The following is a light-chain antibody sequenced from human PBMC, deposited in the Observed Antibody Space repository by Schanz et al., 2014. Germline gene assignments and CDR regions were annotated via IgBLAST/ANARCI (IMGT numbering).Light chain of an antibody. V-gene: IGKV3-11*01. Sequence: EVVMTQSPATLSVSPGEGATLSCRASQTVNSHLAWYQQKPGQAPRLLIYGASSRATGVPDRFSGSGSGTDFTLTISSLEPEDFAVYYCQQRNNWPLTFGQGTRLEIK. CDR2: GAS. CDR1: QTVNSH. CDR3: QQRNNWPLT. J-gene: IGKJ5*01.